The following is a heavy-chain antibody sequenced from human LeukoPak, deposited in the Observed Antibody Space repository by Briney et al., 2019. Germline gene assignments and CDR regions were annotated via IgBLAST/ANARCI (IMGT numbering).Heavy chain of an antibody. CDR1: GGSISSYY. J-gene: IGHJ4*02. CDR3: AREMYDSGGYRVSYFDY. V-gene: IGHV4-39*07. D-gene: IGHD3-22*01. CDR2: THYSGST. Sequence: PSETLSLTCTVSGGSISSYYWAWVRQPPGKGLDWIGSTHYSGSTYYNPSLLSRVTISTDTSKNQFSLKLSSVTAADTAVYYCAREMYDSGGYRVSYFDYWGQGSLVTVSS.